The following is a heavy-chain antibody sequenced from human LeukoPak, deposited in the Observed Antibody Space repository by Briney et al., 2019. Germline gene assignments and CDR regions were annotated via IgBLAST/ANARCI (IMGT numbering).Heavy chain of an antibody. CDR3: ARGDGSGWHEGDY. D-gene: IGHD6-19*01. V-gene: IGHV1-2*04. Sequence: AASVKVSCKASGYTFTGYYMHWVRQAPGQGLEWMGWINPNSGGTNYAQKFQGWVTMTRDTSISTAYMELSRLRSDDTAVYYCARGDGSGWHEGDYWGQGTLVTVSS. J-gene: IGHJ4*02. CDR1: GYTFTGYY. CDR2: INPNSGGT.